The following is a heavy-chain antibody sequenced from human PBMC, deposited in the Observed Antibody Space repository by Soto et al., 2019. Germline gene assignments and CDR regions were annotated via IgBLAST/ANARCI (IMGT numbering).Heavy chain of an antibody. J-gene: IGHJ6*02. CDR3: AKTPVEGSGSYYYYGMDV. CDR1: GFTFDDYA. D-gene: IGHD3-3*01. Sequence: PGGSLRLSFAASGFTFDDYAMHWVRQAPGKGLEWVSGISWNSGSIGYADSVKGRFTISRDNAKNSLYLQMNSLRAEDTALYYCAKTPVEGSGSYYYYGMDVWGQGTTVTVSS. V-gene: IGHV3-9*01. CDR2: ISWNSGSI.